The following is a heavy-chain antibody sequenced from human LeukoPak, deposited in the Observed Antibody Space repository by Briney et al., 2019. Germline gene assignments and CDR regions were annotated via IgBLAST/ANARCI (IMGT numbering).Heavy chain of an antibody. CDR3: ARGTHYYDSSGDWFDP. J-gene: IGHJ5*02. CDR1: GYTFTGYY. D-gene: IGHD3-22*01. CDR2: INPNSGGT. V-gene: IGHV1-2*04. Sequence: GASVKVSCKASGYTFTGYYMHWVRQAPGQGLEWMGRINPNSGGTNYAQKFQGWVTMTRDTSISTAYMELSRLRSDDTAVYYCARGTHYYDSSGDWFDPWGQGTLVTVSS.